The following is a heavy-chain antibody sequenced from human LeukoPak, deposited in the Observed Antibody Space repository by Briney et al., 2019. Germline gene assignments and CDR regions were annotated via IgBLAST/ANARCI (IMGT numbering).Heavy chain of an antibody. CDR2: INPNSGGT. CDR3: ARDYCSSTSCYGYFDY. J-gene: IGHJ4*02. D-gene: IGHD2-2*01. Sequence: GASVKVSCKASGYTFTGYHMHWVRRAPGQGLEWMGWINPNSGGTNYAQKFQGRVTMTRDTSISTAYMELSRLRSDDTAVYYCARDYCSSTSCYGYFDYWGQGTLVTVSS. V-gene: IGHV1-2*02. CDR1: GYTFTGYH.